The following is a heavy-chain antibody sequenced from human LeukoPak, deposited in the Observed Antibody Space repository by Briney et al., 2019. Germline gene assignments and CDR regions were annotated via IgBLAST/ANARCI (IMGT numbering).Heavy chain of an antibody. D-gene: IGHD3-22*01. J-gene: IGHJ6*03. Sequence: SETLSLTCTVSGGSISSYYWSWIRQAPGKGLEWIGCIYYNGNANYNPSLRSRVTLSVDTSNNQFSLKLSSVTAADTAVYYCARDTYSYDSSAYYYYYMDVWGKGTTVTVSS. CDR2: IYYNGNA. CDR1: GGSISSYY. CDR3: ARDTYSYDSSAYYYYYMDV. V-gene: IGHV4-59*01.